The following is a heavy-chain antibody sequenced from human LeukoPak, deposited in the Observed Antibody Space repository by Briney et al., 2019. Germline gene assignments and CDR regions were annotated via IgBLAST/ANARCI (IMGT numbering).Heavy chain of an antibody. J-gene: IGHJ4*02. V-gene: IGHV3-74*01. CDR2: ISSDGGGT. D-gene: IGHD5-24*01. CDR3: ARVRDGYNYFDC. CDR1: GFTFSSYW. Sequence: PEGSLRLSCAASGFTFSSYWMHWVRQAPGKGLVWVSRISSDGGGTSYADSVKGRFTISRDNAKNTLYLQMNSLRAEDTAVYYCARVRDGYNYFDCWGQGTLVTVSS.